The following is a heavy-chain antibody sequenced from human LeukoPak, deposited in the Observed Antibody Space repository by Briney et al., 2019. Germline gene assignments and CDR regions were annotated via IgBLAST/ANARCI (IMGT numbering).Heavy chain of an antibody. J-gene: IGHJ4*02. D-gene: IGHD6-19*01. Sequence: GGSLRLSCAAPGFPFTTYWMHWVRQDPGKGLGWVSRINVDGRSTSYADSVKGASTISIDNAKNALFLQMSSLRAEDTAVYYCARRGAVPGAFDYWGQGTLVTVSS. CDR2: INVDGRST. V-gene: IGHV3-74*01. CDR1: GFPFTTYW. CDR3: ARRGAVPGAFDY.